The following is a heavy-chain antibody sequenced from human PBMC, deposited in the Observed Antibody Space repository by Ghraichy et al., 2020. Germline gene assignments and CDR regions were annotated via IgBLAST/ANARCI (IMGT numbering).Heavy chain of an antibody. CDR3: ARDPGSYGDAPDY. CDR2: IIPILGIA. CDR1: GGTFSSYA. J-gene: IGHJ4*02. V-gene: IGHV1-69*04. Sequence: SVKVSCKASGGTFSSYAISWVRQAPGQGLEWMGRIIPILGIANYAQKFQGRVTITADKSTSTAYMELSSLRSEDTAVYYCARDPGSYGDAPDYWGQGTLVTVSS. D-gene: IGHD4-17*01.